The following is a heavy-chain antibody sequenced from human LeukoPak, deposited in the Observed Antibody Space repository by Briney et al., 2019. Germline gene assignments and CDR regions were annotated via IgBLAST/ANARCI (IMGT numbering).Heavy chain of an antibody. CDR3: ARSSYCSGGSCYGRLSDY. D-gene: IGHD2-15*01. CDR1: GYTFTGYY. Sequence: GASVKVSCKASGYTFTGYYMHWVRQAPGQGLEWMGWINPNSGGTNYAQKFQGRVTMTRDTSISTAYMELSRLRSDDTAVYYSARSSYCSGGSCYGRLSDYWGQGTLVTVSS. V-gene: IGHV1-2*02. J-gene: IGHJ4*02. CDR2: INPNSGGT.